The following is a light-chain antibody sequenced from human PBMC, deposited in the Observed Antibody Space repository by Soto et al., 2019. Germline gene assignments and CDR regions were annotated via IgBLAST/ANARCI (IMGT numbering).Light chain of an antibody. CDR3: LQHNSLPLT. J-gene: IGKJ2*01. Sequence: EIVLTQSPGTLSLSPGERATLSCRASQSVSSGCLAWFQQKPGQAPRLLIYGASSRATGIPDRFSGTGSGTEFTLTINSLQPEDFATYYCLQHNSLPLTFGQGTKLEIK. CDR1: QSVSSGC. V-gene: IGKV3-20*01. CDR2: GAS.